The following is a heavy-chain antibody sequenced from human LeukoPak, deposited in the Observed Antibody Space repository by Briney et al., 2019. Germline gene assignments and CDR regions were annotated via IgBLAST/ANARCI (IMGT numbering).Heavy chain of an antibody. D-gene: IGHD6-19*01. CDR3: ARDLGSSGWYKWYAFDI. CDR1: GGSISSYY. J-gene: IGHJ3*02. V-gene: IGHV4-4*07. Sequence: SETLSLTCTVSGGSISSYYWSWIRQPAGKGLEWIGRIYTSGSTNYNPSLKSRVTMSVDTSKNQFSLKPSSVTAADTAVYYCARDLGSSGWYKWYAFDIWGQGTMVTVSS. CDR2: IYTSGST.